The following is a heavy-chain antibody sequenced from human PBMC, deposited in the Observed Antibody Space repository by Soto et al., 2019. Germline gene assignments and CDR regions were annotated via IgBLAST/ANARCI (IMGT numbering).Heavy chain of an antibody. CDR3: ARAYSSSSAADY. CDR1: GESISSGGYY. Sequence: QVQLQESGPGLVKPSQTLSLTCNVSGESISSGGYYWSWIRHHPGKGLEWIGYIYDTESAYYNPSLKSRVTISMDTSKNQFAMRLSSVTAADTAVYYCARAYSSSSAADYWGQGILGTVSS. V-gene: IGHV4-31*03. CDR2: IYDTESA. J-gene: IGHJ4*02. D-gene: IGHD6-6*01.